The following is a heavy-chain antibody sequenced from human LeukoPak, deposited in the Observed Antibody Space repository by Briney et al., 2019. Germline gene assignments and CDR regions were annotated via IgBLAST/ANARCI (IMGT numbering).Heavy chain of an antibody. V-gene: IGHV3-21*01. Sequence: GGSLRLSCAASGFTFSSYSMNWVRQAPGKGLEWVSSISSSSSYIYYADSVKGRFTISRDNAKNSLYLQMNSLRAEDTAVYYCAKWSLGSDAFDIWGQGTMVTVSS. J-gene: IGHJ3*02. CDR2: ISSSSSYI. CDR3: AKWSLGSDAFDI. CDR1: GFTFSSYS. D-gene: IGHD2-15*01.